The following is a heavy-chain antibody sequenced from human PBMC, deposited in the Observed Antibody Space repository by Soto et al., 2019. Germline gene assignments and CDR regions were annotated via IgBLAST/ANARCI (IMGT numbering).Heavy chain of an antibody. V-gene: IGHV4-31*03. J-gene: IGHJ5*02. Sequence: QVQLQESGPGLVKPSQTLSLTCTVSGGSISSGGYYWSWIRQHPGKGLEWIGYIYYSGSTYYNPSLKIRVTISVDPSKNQFSLKLSSVTAADTAVYYCARDSSYDSSGYYQYNWFDPWGQGTLVTVSS. CDR1: GGSISSGGYY. CDR3: ARDSSYDSSGYYQYNWFDP. CDR2: IYYSGST. D-gene: IGHD3-22*01.